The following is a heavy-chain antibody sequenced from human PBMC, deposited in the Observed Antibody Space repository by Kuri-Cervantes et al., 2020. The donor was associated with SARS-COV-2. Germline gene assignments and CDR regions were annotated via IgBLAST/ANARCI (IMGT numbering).Heavy chain of an antibody. Sequence: ASVKVSCKASGYTFTSYGISWVRQAPGQGLEWMGWISAYNGNTNYAQKLQGRVTMTTDTSTSTAYMELSSLRSEETAVYYCARGSGSGSYLGIDYWGQGTLVTVSS. V-gene: IGHV1-18*04. CDR3: ARGSGSGSYLGIDY. CDR2: ISAYNGNT. J-gene: IGHJ4*02. CDR1: GYTFTSYG. D-gene: IGHD1-26*01.